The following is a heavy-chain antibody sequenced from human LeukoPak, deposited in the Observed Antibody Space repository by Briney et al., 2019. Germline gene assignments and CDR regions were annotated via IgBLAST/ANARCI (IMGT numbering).Heavy chain of an antibody. J-gene: IGHJ6*04. CDR2: IYTSGST. CDR3: ARDFWGMDV. D-gene: IGHD7-27*01. V-gene: IGHV4-61*02. Sequence: SETLSLTCTVSGGSISSGSYYWSWIRQPAGKGLEWIGRIYTSGSTNYNPSLKSRVTISVDTSKNQFSLKLSSVTAADTAVYYCARDFWGMDVWGKGTTVTVSS. CDR1: GGSISSGSYY.